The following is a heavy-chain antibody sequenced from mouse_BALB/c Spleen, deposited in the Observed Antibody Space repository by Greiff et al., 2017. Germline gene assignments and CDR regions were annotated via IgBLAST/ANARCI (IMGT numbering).Heavy chain of an antibody. CDR3: ARGITTVVSVFDY. CDR2: ISSGGST. V-gene: IGHV5-6-5*01. CDR1: GFTFSSYA. Sequence: EVNVVESGGGLVKPGGSLKLSCAASGFTFSSYAMSWVRQTPEKRLEWVASISSGGSTYYPDSVKGRFTISRDNARNILYLQMSSLRSEDTAMYYCARGITTVVSVFDYWGQGTTLTVSS. J-gene: IGHJ2*01. D-gene: IGHD1-1*01.